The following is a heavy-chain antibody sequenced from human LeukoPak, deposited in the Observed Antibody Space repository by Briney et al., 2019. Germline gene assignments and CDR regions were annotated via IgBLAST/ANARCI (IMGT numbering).Heavy chain of an antibody. J-gene: IGHJ4*02. CDR2: MSSSSGLI. CDR3: AREFDGSASGAGY. V-gene: IGHV3-21*01. Sequence: GGSLRLSCAASGFTFSRYSMNWVRQAPGKGLEWVSSMSSSSGLIYYGDSVKGRFTVSRDNAKRALYLQMNSLIADGTAVYYCAREFDGSASGAGYWGQGTLVTVSS. CDR1: GFTFSRYS. D-gene: IGHD1-26*01.